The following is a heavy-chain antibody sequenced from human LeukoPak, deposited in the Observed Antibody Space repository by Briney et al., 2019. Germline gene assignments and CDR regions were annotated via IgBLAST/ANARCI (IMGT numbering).Heavy chain of an antibody. CDR3: ARGRRSSYGVSYYFDY. D-gene: IGHD3-10*01. CDR1: GGSFSGYY. CDR2: INHSGST. V-gene: IGHV4-34*01. J-gene: IGHJ4*02. Sequence: MTSETLSLTCAVYGGSFSGYYWSWIRQPPGKGLEWIGEINHSGSTNYNPSLKSRVTISVDTSKNQFSLKLSSVTAADTAVYYCARGRRSSYGVSYYFDYWGQGTLVTVSS.